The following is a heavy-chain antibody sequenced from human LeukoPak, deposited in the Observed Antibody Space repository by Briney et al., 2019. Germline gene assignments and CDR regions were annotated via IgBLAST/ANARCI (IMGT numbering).Heavy chain of an antibody. D-gene: IGHD2-2*01. J-gene: IGHJ4*02. CDR3: AKGKGCSSTSCYSFDY. CDR1: GYTFSSYG. CDR2: IRYDESDK. V-gene: IGHV3-30*02. Sequence: GGSLRLSCVASGYTFSSYGMHWVRQAPGKGLEWVAFIRYDESDKYYPDSVKGRFTISRDTSKNTLYLQMNSLRAEDTAVYYCAKGKGCSSTSCYSFDYWGQGTLVTVSS.